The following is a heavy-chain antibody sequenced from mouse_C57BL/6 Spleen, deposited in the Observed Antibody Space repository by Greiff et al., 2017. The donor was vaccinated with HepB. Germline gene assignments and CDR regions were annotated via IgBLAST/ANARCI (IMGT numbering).Heavy chain of an antibody. CDR3: ARGFYYYGSSYPHFDY. J-gene: IGHJ2*01. Sequence: QVQLQQPGAELVMPGASVKLSCKASGYTFTSYWMHWVKQRPGQGLEWIGEIDPSDSYTNYNQKFKGKSTLTVDKSSSTAYMQLSSLTSENSAVYYCARGFYYYGSSYPHFDYWGQGTTLTVSS. V-gene: IGHV1-69*01. CDR1: GYTFTSYW. CDR2: IDPSDSYT. D-gene: IGHD1-1*01.